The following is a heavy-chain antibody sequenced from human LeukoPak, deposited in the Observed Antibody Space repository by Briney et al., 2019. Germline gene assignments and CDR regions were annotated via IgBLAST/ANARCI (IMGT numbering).Heavy chain of an antibody. J-gene: IGHJ4*02. V-gene: IGHV3-21*04. Sequence: GGSLRLSCAASGFTFSSYSMNWVRQAPGKGLEWVSSISSSSSCIYYADSVKGRFTISRDNAKNSLYLQMNSLRAEDTAVYYCAKDRGMITFGGVIATYFDYWGQGTLVTVSS. D-gene: IGHD3-16*02. CDR2: ISSSSSCI. CDR1: GFTFSSYS. CDR3: AKDRGMITFGGVIATYFDY.